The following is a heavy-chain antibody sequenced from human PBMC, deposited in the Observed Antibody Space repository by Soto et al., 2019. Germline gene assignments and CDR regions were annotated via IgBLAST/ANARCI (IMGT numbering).Heavy chain of an antibody. D-gene: IGHD3-3*01. J-gene: IGHJ6*02. CDR3: ARQKGEGYYDFWSGYYSDYYYYGMDG. V-gene: IGHV5-51*01. CDR1: GYSFTSYW. Sequence: GESLKISCKGSGYSFTSYWIGWVRQMPGKGLEWMGIIYPGDSDTRYSPSFQGQVTISADKSISTAYLQWSSLKASDTAMYYCARQKGEGYYDFWSGYYSDYYYYGMDGWGQGTTVTVSS. CDR2: IYPGDSDT.